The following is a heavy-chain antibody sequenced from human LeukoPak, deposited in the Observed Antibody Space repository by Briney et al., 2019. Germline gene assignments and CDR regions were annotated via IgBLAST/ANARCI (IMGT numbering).Heavy chain of an antibody. CDR2: ISDSGTST. CDR1: GFTFSSYA. CDR3: AQQLGYCSGGTCYFTY. Sequence: GGSLRLSCAASGFTFSSYAMSWVRQAPGKGLEWVSAISDSGTSTYYADSVKGRFAISRDNSKNTLYLQMNSLRVDDTAVYYCAQQLGYCSGGTCYFTYWGQGTLVTVSS. D-gene: IGHD2-15*01. V-gene: IGHV3-23*01. J-gene: IGHJ1*01.